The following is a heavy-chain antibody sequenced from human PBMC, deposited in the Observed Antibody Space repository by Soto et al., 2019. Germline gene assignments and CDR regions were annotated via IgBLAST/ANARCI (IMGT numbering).Heavy chain of an antibody. CDR2: ISAYNGNT. V-gene: IGHV1-18*01. CDR1: GYTFTSYG. CDR3: ARHLGGSYYAPVDY. D-gene: IGHD1-26*01. J-gene: IGHJ4*02. Sequence: QVQLVQSGAEVKKPGASVKVSCKASGYTFTSYGISWVRQAPGQGLEWMGWISAYNGNTKYAQKLQGRVTMTTDTATSTAYMERRSLRYDDTAVDSCARHLGGSYYAPVDYWGQGTLVTVSS.